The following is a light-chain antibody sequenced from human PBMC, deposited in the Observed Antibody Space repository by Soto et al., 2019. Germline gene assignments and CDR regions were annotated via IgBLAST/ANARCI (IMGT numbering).Light chain of an antibody. Sequence: DIQMTQSPSSLSASVGDRVTITCRASQSISSYLNWYQQKPGKAPKLLIYAASSLQSGVPSRFSGSGSGTDITLTISSLQPEDFATYYCQQSYSTPPFTFGPGTKVYIK. CDR2: AAS. V-gene: IGKV1-39*01. CDR1: QSISSY. J-gene: IGKJ3*01. CDR3: QQSYSTPPFT.